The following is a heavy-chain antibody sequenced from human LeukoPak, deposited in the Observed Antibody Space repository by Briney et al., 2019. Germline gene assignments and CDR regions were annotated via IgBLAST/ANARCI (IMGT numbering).Heavy chain of an antibody. CDR2: IYNSGTT. V-gene: IGHV4-31*03. J-gene: IGHJ4*02. D-gene: IGHD6-19*01. Sequence: PSQTLSLTCTVSGGSISSGGYYWTWIRQYPGKGLEWIGYIYNSGTTYYNPSLQSRVTISGDTSKNQFSLKLSSVTAADTAMYYCARAAEYSSVWYLFDYWGQGILVTVSA. CDR1: GGSISSGGYY. CDR3: ARAAEYSSVWYLFDY.